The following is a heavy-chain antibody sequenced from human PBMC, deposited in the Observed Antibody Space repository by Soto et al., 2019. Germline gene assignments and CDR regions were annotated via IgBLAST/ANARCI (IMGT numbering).Heavy chain of an antibody. D-gene: IGHD3-3*01. J-gene: IGHJ3*02. Sequence: GVSMRLSWAAAGLHFISYGMSWVSKTPGKGLEWVSAVSGSGGSTYYADSVKGRFTISRDNSKNTLYLQMNSLRAEDTAVYYCAKDIRATTIFDAFDIWGQGTMVTV. V-gene: IGHV3-23*01. CDR2: VSGSGGST. CDR1: GLHFISYG. CDR3: AKDIRATTIFDAFDI.